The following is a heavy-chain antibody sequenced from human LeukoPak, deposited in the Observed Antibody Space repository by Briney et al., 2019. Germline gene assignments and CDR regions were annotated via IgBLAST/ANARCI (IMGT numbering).Heavy chain of an antibody. V-gene: IGHV4-39*07. J-gene: IGHJ5*02. CDR2: IYYSGST. Sequence: SETLSLTCTVSGGSISSSSYYWGWIRQPPGKGLEWIGSIYYSGSTYYNSSLKSRVTISVDTSKNQFSLKLSSVTAADTAVYYWAKKSSSWYDPNCSDPGGQETLVTVSS. D-gene: IGHD6-13*01. CDR3: AKKSSSWYDPNCSDP. CDR1: GGSISSSSYY.